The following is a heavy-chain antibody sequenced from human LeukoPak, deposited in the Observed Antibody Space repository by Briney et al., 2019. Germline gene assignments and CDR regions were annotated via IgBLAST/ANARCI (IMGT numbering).Heavy chain of an antibody. Sequence: GRSLRLFCAASGFTFSSYGMHWVRQAPGKGLEWVAVIWYDGSNKYYADSVKGRFTISRDNSKNTLYLQMNSLRAEDTAVYYCAKDRVAGFDYWGQGTLVTVSS. J-gene: IGHJ4*02. CDR3: AKDRVAGFDY. D-gene: IGHD6-13*01. V-gene: IGHV3-33*06. CDR2: IWYDGSNK. CDR1: GFTFSSYG.